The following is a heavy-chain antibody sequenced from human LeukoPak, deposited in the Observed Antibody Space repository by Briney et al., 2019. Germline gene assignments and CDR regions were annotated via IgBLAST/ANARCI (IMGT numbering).Heavy chain of an antibody. CDR2: IYDSGNT. V-gene: IGHV4-61*01. Sequence: SETLSLTCTVYGGSVCSGSYYWSWIRQPPGKGLEWIGYIYDSGNTNYSRSLKSRVTISVDTSKNQFSLKLSSVTAADTAVYYSASVLGFLYGANWFDPWGQGTLVTVSS. D-gene: IGHD3-10*01. CDR3: ASVLGFLYGANWFDP. CDR1: GGSVCSGSYY. J-gene: IGHJ5*02.